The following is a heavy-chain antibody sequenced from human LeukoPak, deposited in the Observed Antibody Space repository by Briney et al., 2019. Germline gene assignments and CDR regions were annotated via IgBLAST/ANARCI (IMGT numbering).Heavy chain of an antibody. CDR3: ARATYYDYGDYTTKNWFDP. CDR2: IYYSGST. Sequence: SETLSLTCTVSGGSISSGDYYWSWIRQPPGKGLEWSGYIYYSGSTYYNPSLKSRVTISVDTSKNQFSLKLSSVTAADTAVYYCARATYYDYGDYTTKNWFDPWGQGTLVTVSS. V-gene: IGHV4-30-4*08. CDR1: GGSISSGDYY. J-gene: IGHJ5*02. D-gene: IGHD4-17*01.